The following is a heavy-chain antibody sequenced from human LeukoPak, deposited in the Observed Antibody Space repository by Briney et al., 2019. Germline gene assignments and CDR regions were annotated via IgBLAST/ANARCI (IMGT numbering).Heavy chain of an antibody. Sequence: ASVKVSCKVSGYTLTELSMHWVRQAPGKGLEWMGGFDPEDGETIYAQKFQGRVTMTEDTSKDTAYLELSSLRSDDTAVYYCATLETSLYGDYDYWGQGTLVTVSS. CDR1: GYTLTELS. D-gene: IGHD4-17*01. V-gene: IGHV1-24*01. CDR3: ATLETSLYGDYDY. J-gene: IGHJ4*02. CDR2: FDPEDGET.